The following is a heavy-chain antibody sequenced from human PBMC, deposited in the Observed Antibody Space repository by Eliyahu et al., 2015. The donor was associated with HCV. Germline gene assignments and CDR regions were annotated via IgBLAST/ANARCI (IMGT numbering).Heavy chain of an antibody. J-gene: IGHJ5*02. D-gene: IGHD6-19*01. CDR1: GGSIXPYY. Sequence: QVQLQESGPGLVKPSETLSLTCTVSGGSIXPYYWSWIRQPPGKGLEWIGYIHYSGSTINNPSLKSRVTISVDTSKNQFSLSLTSVTAADTAMYYCASGGGGIAVTGTGGWFDPWGQGTLVTVSS. CDR3: ASGGGGIAVTGTGGWFDP. CDR2: IHYSGST. V-gene: IGHV4-59*01.